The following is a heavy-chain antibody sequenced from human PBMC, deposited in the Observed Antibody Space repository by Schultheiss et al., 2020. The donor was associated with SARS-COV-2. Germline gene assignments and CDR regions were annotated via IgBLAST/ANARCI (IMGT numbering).Heavy chain of an antibody. V-gene: IGHV3-30-3*01. J-gene: IGHJ1*01. D-gene: IGHD6-19*01. CDR1: GFTFSGSA. CDR2: ISYDGSNK. Sequence: GGSLRLSCAASGFTFSGSAMHWVRQAPGKGLEWVAVISYDGSNKYYADSVKGRFTISRDNSKNTLYLQMNSLRAEDTAVYYCARIAVAGLGYFQHWGQGTLVTVSS. CDR3: ARIAVAGLGYFQH.